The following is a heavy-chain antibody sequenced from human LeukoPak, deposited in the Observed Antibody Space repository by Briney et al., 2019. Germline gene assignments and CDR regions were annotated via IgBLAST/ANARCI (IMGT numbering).Heavy chain of an antibody. D-gene: IGHD1-7*01. CDR2: INPSGGST. V-gene: IGHV1-46*01. J-gene: IGHJ4*02. CDR3: ARVTGTRLKFDY. CDR1: GYTFTSYY. Sequence: GASVKVSFKSAGYTFTSYYMHWVRQAPGQGLEWMGIINPSGGSTSYAQKFQGRVTMTRDTSTSTVYMELSSLRSEDTAVYYCARVTGTRLKFDYWGQGTLVSVSS.